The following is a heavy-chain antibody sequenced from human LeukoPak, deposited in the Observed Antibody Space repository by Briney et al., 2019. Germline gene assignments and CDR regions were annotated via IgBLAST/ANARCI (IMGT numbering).Heavy chain of an antibody. V-gene: IGHV3-21*01. J-gene: IGHJ4*02. D-gene: IGHD6-19*01. CDR1: GFTFSSYS. CDR3: ARDFGVAGDDY. CDR2: ISSSSSYI. Sequence: GGSLRLSCAASGFTFSSYSMNWVRQAPGEGLEWVSSISSSSSYIYYADSVKGRFTISRDNAKNSLYLQMNSLRAEDTAVYYCARDFGVAGDDYWGQGTLVTVSS.